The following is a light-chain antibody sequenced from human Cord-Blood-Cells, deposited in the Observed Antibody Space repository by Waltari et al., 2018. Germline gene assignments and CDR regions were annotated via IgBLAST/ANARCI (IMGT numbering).Light chain of an antibody. CDR2: RNK. CDR1: SSNIGSNT. J-gene: IGLJ3*02. V-gene: IGLV1-44*01. Sequence: QSVLTQPPSASGTPGQRVHISCSGSSSNIGSNTVNWYQQLPGTAPKLLIYRNKWRPSGVPDRCSGSKSGTSASLAISGLQSEDEADYYCAAWDDSLNGRVFGGGTKLTVL. CDR3: AAWDDSLNGRV.